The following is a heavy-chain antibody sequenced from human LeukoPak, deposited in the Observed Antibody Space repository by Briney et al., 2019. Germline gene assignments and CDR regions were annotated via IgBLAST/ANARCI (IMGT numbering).Heavy chain of an antibody. Sequence: SETLSLTCAVYGGSFSGYYWSWIRQPPGKGLEWIGEINHSGSTNYNPSLKSRVTISVDTSKNQFSLKLSSVTAADTAVYYCARVAVGGHFDYWGQGTLVTVSS. CDR2: INHSGST. J-gene: IGHJ4*02. CDR3: ARVAVGGHFDY. CDR1: GGSFSGYY. D-gene: IGHD2-15*01. V-gene: IGHV4-34*01.